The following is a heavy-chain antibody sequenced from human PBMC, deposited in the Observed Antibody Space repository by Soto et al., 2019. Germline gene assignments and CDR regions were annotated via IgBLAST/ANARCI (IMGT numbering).Heavy chain of an antibody. J-gene: IGHJ6*03. CDR1: SGFISSGDYY. V-gene: IGHV4-31*03. Sequence: QVQLQESGPGLVKPSQTLSLTCTVSSGFISSGDYYWNWIRQLPGKGLEWIGYIEHSGSSFYNPSLKGRVALALDTSKNQFSLKLNSVTAADTAVYYCAREVVPATVDFYYDCIDFWGKGTTVTVSS. CDR2: IEHSGSS. D-gene: IGHD2-2*01. CDR3: AREVVPATVDFYYDCIDF.